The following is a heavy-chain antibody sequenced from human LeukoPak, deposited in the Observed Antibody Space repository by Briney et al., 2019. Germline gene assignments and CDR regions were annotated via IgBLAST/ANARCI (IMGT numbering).Heavy chain of an antibody. J-gene: IGHJ4*02. CDR1: GFTFSSYG. CDR2: IRYDGSNK. CDR3: ARDFGARGWLDY. D-gene: IGHD6-19*01. Sequence: GGSLRLSCAASGFTFSSYGMHWVRQAPGKGLEWVAFIRYDGSNKYYADSVKGRFTISRDNSKNTLYLQMNSLRAEDTAVYYCARDFGARGWLDYWGQGTLVTVSS. V-gene: IGHV3-30*02.